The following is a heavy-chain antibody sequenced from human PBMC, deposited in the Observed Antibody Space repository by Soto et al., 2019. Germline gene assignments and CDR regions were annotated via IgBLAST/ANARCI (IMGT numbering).Heavy chain of an antibody. J-gene: IGHJ6*01. CDR1: GGSISSSSYC. CDR3: ARVANELLRNTDGMDV. D-gene: IGHD2-15*01. Sequence: PSETLSLTFTVSGGSISSSSYCWGWIRQPPGKGLEWVGSIYYSGSTYYNPSLKSRVTISVDTSKNQFSLKLSSVTAADTAVYYCARVANELLRNTDGMDVWGEGKTGIV. V-gene: IGHV4-39*01. CDR2: IYYSGST.